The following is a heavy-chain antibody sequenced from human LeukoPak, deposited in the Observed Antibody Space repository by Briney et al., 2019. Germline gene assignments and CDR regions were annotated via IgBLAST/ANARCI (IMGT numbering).Heavy chain of an antibody. Sequence: SETLSLTCTVSGGSISSYYWSWIRQPAGKGLEWIGRIYTSGSTNYNPSLKSRVTMSVDTSKNQFSLKLNSVTAADTAVYYCARNRYYYGSGNYGVPNWFDPWGQGTLVTVSS. CDR1: GGSISSYY. V-gene: IGHV4-4*07. CDR2: IYTSGST. J-gene: IGHJ5*02. D-gene: IGHD3-10*01. CDR3: ARNRYYYGSGNYGVPNWFDP.